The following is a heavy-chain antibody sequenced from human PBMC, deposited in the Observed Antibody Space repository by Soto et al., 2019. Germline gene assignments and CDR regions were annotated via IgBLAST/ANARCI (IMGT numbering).Heavy chain of an antibody. Sequence: PSETLSLTCSVSGGSINSDDHYWTWIRQPPGKGLEWIGSLYYSGTTNYNPSLKSRITVSIDTSQNQFSLNLTPVTAADTAPYYSARPRRCEYCYASWGQVTPVTVSS. CDR3: ARPRRCEYCYAS. CDR1: GGSINSDDHY. V-gene: IGHV4-30-4*02. J-gene: IGHJ5*01. CDR2: LYYSGTT.